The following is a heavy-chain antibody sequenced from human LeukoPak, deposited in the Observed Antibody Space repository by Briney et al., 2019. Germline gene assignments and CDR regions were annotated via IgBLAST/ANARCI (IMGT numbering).Heavy chain of an antibody. V-gene: IGHV1-2*02. CDR3: ARVRDGSPDAFDI. Sequence: ASVKVSCKTSGDTFTGYYMHWVRQAPGQGLEWMGWINPNSGGTNYAQKFQGRVTMTRDTSISTAYMELSRLRSDDTAVYYCARVRDGSPDAFDIWGQGTMVTVSS. J-gene: IGHJ3*02. CDR1: GDTFTGYY. CDR2: INPNSGGT. D-gene: IGHD5-24*01.